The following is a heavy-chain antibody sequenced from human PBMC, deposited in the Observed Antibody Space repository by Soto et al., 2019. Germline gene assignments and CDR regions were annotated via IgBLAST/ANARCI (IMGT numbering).Heavy chain of an antibody. V-gene: IGHV3-21*01. CDR2: ISSSSSYI. CDR1: GFTFSSYS. CDR3: ARDSRWQQREQDYYGIDF. Sequence: EVQLVESGGGLVKPGGSLRLSCAASGFTFSSYSMNWVRQAPGKGLEWVSSISSSSSYIYYADSVKGRFTISRDNAKKSLYLQMNSLRAKDMAVDYGARDSRWQQREQDYYGIDFWGQGTTVTVSS. J-gene: IGHJ6*02. D-gene: IGHD6-13*01.